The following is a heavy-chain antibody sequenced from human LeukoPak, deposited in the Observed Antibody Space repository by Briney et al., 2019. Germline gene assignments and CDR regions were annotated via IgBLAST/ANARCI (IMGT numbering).Heavy chain of an antibody. CDR2: IKQDGSEK. CDR3: ARDLRWQQLDY. D-gene: IGHD5-24*01. V-gene: IGHV3-7*04. Sequence: GGSLRLSCADSGITFSNYWMSWVRQAPGKGLEWLATIKQDGSEKYYVDSVKGRFTISRDNAKNSLYLQMNSLRAEDTAVYYCARDLRWQQLDYWGQGTLVTVSS. J-gene: IGHJ4*02. CDR1: GITFSNYW.